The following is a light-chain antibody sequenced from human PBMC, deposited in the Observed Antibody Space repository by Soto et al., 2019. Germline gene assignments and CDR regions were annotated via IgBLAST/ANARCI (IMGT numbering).Light chain of an antibody. CDR3: SAYTSSSTQV. J-gene: IGLJ2*01. Sequence: ALTQPASVSGSPGQSITISCTGTSSDVGGYNYVSWYQQHPGKAPKLMIYDVSNRPSGVSNRFSGSKSGNTASLTISGLQAEDEADYYCSAYTSSSTQVFGGGTKLTVL. CDR1: SSDVGGYNY. CDR2: DVS. V-gene: IGLV2-14*01.